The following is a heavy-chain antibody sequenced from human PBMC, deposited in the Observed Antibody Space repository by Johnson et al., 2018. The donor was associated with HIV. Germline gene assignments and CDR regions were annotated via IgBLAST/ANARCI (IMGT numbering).Heavy chain of an antibody. J-gene: IGHJ3*02. D-gene: IGHD5-24*01. CDR3: AKDGRDDLRAFDI. Sequence: EVQLVEFGGGLVQPGGSLRLSCAASGFTVSTNYMSWIRQAPGKGLEWVSVIYSGDTTYYAGSVKGRFTISRDNSKNTLYLQMNGLGPEDTAVYYCAKDGRDDLRAFDIWGQGTMVTVSS. V-gene: IGHV3-66*01. CDR2: IYSGDTT. CDR1: GFTVSTNY.